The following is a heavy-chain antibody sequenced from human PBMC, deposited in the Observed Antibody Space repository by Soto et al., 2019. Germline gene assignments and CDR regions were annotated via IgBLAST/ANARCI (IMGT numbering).Heavy chain of an antibody. D-gene: IGHD3-22*01. CDR2: IIPIFGTA. J-gene: IGHJ4*02. Sequence: QVQLVQSGAEVKKPGSSVKVSCKASGGTFSSYAISWVRQAPGQGLEWMGGIIPIFGTANYAQKFQGRVTITADESTSTAYMELSSLGSEGTAVYYCAREGASGSHIGYWGQGTLVTVSS. V-gene: IGHV1-69*01. CDR3: AREGASGSHIGY. CDR1: GGTFSSYA.